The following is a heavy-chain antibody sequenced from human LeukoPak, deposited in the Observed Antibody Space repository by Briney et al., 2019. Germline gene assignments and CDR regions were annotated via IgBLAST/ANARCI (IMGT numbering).Heavy chain of an antibody. D-gene: IGHD1-26*01. CDR3: AKVSWQRSHADDC. CDR1: GFTFSNYE. CDR2: ITDSGART. V-gene: IGHV3-23*01. J-gene: IGHJ4*02. Sequence: PGGSLRLSCAASGFTFSNYEVSWVRQAPGKGLEWASGITDSGARTYYADSVKGRFTISRDNSRYTLGLQMNNLRVEDTAVYYCAKVSWQRSHADDCWGQGTLVTVSS.